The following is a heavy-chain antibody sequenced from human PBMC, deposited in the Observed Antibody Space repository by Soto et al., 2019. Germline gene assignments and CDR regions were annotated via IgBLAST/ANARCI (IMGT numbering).Heavy chain of an antibody. CDR1: GFTFSDYW. J-gene: IGHJ4*02. CDR2: ISKDGSQT. D-gene: IGHD6-19*01. CDR3: ARDWYSSGDY. Sequence: DVQLVESGGGLFQPGGSLRISCAASGFTFSDYWMHWVRQAPGKGLVWVSRISKDGSQTYYADSVKGRFTISRDNAENTLYLQMNSLRAEDTAVYYCARDWYSSGDYWGQGTLVTFSS. V-gene: IGHV3-74*01.